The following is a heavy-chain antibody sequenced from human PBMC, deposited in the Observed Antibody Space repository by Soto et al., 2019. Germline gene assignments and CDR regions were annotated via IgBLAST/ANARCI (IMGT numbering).Heavy chain of an antibody. Sequence: QITLKESGPTLVKPTQTLTLTCTYSGFSLRTTGVGVGWIRQPPGKALEWLGIIYWNEDKRYSPSLKNRFTLTSDISKSQVVLTRTNMDPVDTATYYCAHTWGLPFDYWGQGTLVIVSS. J-gene: IGHJ4*02. V-gene: IGHV2-5*01. D-gene: IGHD3-16*01. CDR1: GFSLRTTGVG. CDR2: IYWNEDK. CDR3: AHTWGLPFDY.